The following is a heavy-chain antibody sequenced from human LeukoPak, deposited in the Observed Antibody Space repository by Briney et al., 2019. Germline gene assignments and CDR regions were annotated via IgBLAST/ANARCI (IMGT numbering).Heavy chain of an antibody. Sequence: GGSLRLSCAASGFTFSSYSMNWVRQAPGKGLEWLSYISGSSGIILYADSVKGRFTISRDNAKNSLYLQMNSLRAEDTAVYYCARCGVGVAAAAANCWGQGTLLTVSS. CDR2: ISGSSGII. J-gene: IGHJ4*02. CDR3: ARCGVGVAAAAANC. CDR1: GFTFSSYS. V-gene: IGHV3-48*04. D-gene: IGHD6-13*01.